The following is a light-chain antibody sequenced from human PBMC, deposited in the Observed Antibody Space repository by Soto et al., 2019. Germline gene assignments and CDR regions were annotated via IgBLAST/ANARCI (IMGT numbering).Light chain of an antibody. V-gene: IGKV3-20*01. CDR1: QSVPNSR. J-gene: IGKJ1*01. CDR2: GAS. Sequence: EIVLTQSPDTLSLSPGERATLSCRASQSVPNSRLAWYQQKPGQAPRLLIYGASSRATGIPGRFSGSGSGTDFTLTISRLEPEDFAVYYCQQYGSSPQTFGQGTKVDIK. CDR3: QQYGSSPQT.